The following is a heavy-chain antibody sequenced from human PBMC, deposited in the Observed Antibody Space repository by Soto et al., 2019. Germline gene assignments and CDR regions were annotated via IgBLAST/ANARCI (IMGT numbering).Heavy chain of an antibody. CDR3: AKFQGETFNKWYFHY. Sequence: EVQLLESGGGLVQPGGSLRLSCAASGFTFSSYAMTWVRQAPGKGLEWVSVITGGVGVTYYADSVKGRFPISGDNSKNTLYLQMNSLSAEDTAVYSSAKFQGETFNKWYFHYWGQGTLVTVSS. CDR1: GFTFSSYA. D-gene: IGHD3-16*01. J-gene: IGHJ4*02. V-gene: IGHV3-23*01. CDR2: ITGGVGVT.